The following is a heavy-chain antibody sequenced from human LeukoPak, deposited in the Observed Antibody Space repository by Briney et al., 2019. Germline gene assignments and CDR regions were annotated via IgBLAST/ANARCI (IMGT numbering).Heavy chain of an antibody. CDR3: ARVKYYYDSSGYYEYYFDY. Sequence: GGSLRLSCAASGFTFSDHYMSWIRQAPGKGLEWVSYISSSGNTIYYADSVKGRFTISRDNAKNSLYLQMNSLRAEDTAVYFCARVKYYYDSSGYYEYYFDYWGQGTLVTVSS. CDR1: GFTFSDHY. CDR2: ISSSGNTI. V-gene: IGHV3-11*01. D-gene: IGHD3-22*01. J-gene: IGHJ4*02.